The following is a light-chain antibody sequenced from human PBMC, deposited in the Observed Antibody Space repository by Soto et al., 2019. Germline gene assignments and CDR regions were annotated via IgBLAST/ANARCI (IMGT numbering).Light chain of an antibody. J-gene: IGKJ2*03. CDR2: DAS. CDR1: QTISSY. Sequence: EIVLTQSPGTLSLSPGERATLSCRASQTISSYLAWYQHKPGQAPRLLIYDASSRATDIPDRFSGSGSGTHFTLTIGRLEPEDFAVYYCQQYLSSPPYGFGQGTKLEIK. CDR3: QQYLSSPPYG. V-gene: IGKV3-20*01.